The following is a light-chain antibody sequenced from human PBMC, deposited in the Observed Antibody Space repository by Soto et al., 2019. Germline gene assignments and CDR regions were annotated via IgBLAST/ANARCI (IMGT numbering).Light chain of an antibody. CDR2: DVT. CDR1: NSDVGRYKY. CDR3: CSYAGTYSVV. Sequence: SALTQPRSVSGSPGQSVTVSCTGTNSDVGRYKYVSWYQQHPGKAPKLMLYDVTERPSGVPDRFSGSKSGNTASLIISGLQAEDEADYYCCSYAGTYSVVFGTGTKVTVL. J-gene: IGLJ1*01. V-gene: IGLV2-11*01.